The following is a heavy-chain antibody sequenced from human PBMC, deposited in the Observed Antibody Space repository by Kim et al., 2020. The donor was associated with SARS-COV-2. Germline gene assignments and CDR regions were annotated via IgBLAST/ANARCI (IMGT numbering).Heavy chain of an antibody. CDR3: ARGRGRPSAFDI. CDR2: P. J-gene: IGHJ3*02. V-gene: IGHV3-13*05. Sequence: PYYPGSVKGRFTISRENAKNSLYLQMNSLRAGDTAVYYCARGRGRPSAFDIWGQGTMVTVSS.